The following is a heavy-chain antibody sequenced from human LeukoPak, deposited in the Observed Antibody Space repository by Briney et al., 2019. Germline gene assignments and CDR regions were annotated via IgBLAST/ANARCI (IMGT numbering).Heavy chain of an antibody. Sequence: SETLSLTCAVYGGSFSGYYWSWIRQPPGKGLEWIGEINHSGSTNYNPSLKSRVTISVDTSKNQFSLKLSSVTAADTAVYYCARLLRSGSYDSSGYTPFDYWGQGTLVTVSS. V-gene: IGHV4-34*01. CDR3: ARLLRSGSYDSSGYTPFDY. CDR2: INHSGST. J-gene: IGHJ4*02. CDR1: GGSFSGYY. D-gene: IGHD3-22*01.